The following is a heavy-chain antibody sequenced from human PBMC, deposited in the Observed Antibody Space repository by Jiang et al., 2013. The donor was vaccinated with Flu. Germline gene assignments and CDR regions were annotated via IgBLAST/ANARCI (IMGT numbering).Heavy chain of an antibody. CDR2: IYAGDSETSET. V-gene: IGHV5-51*01. J-gene: IGHJ4*02. CDR1: GYSFTSYW. Sequence: GAEVKKPGESVKISCKGSGYSFTSYWIGWVRQMPGKGLEWMGIIYAGDSETSETRYSPSFQGQVTMSADKSIRTAYLQWRSLKASDTAMYYCARLSYYDGSGYTGYDYWAREPWSPSPQ. CDR3: ARLSYYDGSGYTGYDY. D-gene: IGHD3-22*01.